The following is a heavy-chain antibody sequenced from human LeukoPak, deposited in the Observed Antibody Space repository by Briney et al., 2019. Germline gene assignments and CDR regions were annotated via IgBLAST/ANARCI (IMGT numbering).Heavy chain of an antibody. J-gene: IGHJ4*02. V-gene: IGHV3-48*03. CDR3: ARVRRAAAGTSNLDS. CDR2: ISSSGSTM. CDR1: GLTFSTYV. Sequence: PGGSLRLSCAASGLTFSTYVMNWVRQAPGKGLEWVSYISSSGSTMYYADSVKGRFTISRDNAKNSLFLQMNSLRAEDTAVYFCARVRRAAAGTSNLDSWGQGTLVTVSS. D-gene: IGHD6-13*01.